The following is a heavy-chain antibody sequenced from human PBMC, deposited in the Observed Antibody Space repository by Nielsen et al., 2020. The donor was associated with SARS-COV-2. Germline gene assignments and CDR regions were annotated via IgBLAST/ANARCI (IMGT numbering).Heavy chain of an antibody. Sequence: GESLKISCAASGFTFSRYWMHWVRQAPGKGLEWVASLSYDGNNQDYADSVTGRFTISRDNSNNMLNLQMNSLRRDDTAIYYCAREDAAGGLFDFWGQGTLVTVSS. D-gene: IGHD1-26*01. V-gene: IGHV3-30-3*01. CDR2: LSYDGNNQ. J-gene: IGHJ4*02. CDR1: GFTFSRYW. CDR3: AREDAAGGLFDF.